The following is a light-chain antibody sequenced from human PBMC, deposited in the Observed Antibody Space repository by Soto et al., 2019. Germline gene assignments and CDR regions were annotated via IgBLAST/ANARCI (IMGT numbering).Light chain of an antibody. CDR3: QQRSNSSLN. Sequence: EIVLTQSPATLSLSPGERATLSCRASQSVSSYLAWYQKKPCQAPRLLLYDASNRATAIPPRFSGSGSGTDFTLTISSLEPEDFAVYYWQQRSNSSLNFGGGTKVEIK. CDR1: QSVSSY. V-gene: IGKV3-11*01. J-gene: IGKJ4*01. CDR2: DAS.